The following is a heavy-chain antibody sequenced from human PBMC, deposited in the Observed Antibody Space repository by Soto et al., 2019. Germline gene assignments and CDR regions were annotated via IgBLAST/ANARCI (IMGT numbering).Heavy chain of an antibody. V-gene: IGHV3-48*01. D-gene: IGHD6-19*01. Sequence: GGSLRLSCAASGFTLSSYSMNWVRQAPGKGLEWVSYISSSSSTIYYADSVKGRFTISRDNAKNSLYLQMNSLRAEDTAVYYCASDSSGWSRYFDYWGQGTLVTVSS. J-gene: IGHJ4*02. CDR2: ISSSSSTI. CDR3: ASDSSGWSRYFDY. CDR1: GFTLSSYS.